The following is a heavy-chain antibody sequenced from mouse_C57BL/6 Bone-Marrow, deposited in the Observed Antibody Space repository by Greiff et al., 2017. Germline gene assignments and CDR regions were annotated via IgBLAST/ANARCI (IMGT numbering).Heavy chain of an antibody. J-gene: IGHJ2*01. D-gene: IGHD4-1*01. Sequence: VKLMESGAELARPGASVKMSCKASGYTFTSYTMHWVKQRPGQGLEWIGYINPSSGYTKYNQKFKDKATLTADKSSSTAYMQLSSLTSEDSAVYYCARVGANWESDYWGQGTTLTVSS. CDR3: ARVGANWESDY. V-gene: IGHV1-4*01. CDR2: INPSSGYT. CDR1: GYTFTSYT.